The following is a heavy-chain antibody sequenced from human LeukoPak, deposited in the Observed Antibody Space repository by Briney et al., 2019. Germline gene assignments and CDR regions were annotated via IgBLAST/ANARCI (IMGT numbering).Heavy chain of an antibody. Sequence: PGGSLRLSCAASGFTFSSYSMNWVRQAPGKGLEWVSSISSSSSYIYYADSVKGRFTISRDNAKNSLYLQMNSLRAEDTAVYYCARDHGGGWYDWHAFDIWGQGTMVTVSS. D-gene: IGHD6-19*01. CDR2: ISSSSSYI. J-gene: IGHJ3*02. V-gene: IGHV3-21*01. CDR3: ARDHGGGWYDWHAFDI. CDR1: GFTFSSYS.